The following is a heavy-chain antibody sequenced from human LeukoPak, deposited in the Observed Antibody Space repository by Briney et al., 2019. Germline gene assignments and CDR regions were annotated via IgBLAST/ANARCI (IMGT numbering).Heavy chain of an antibody. Sequence: GSLRLSCAASGFTFSSYGMHWVRQPPGKGLEWIGEIYHSGSTNYNPSLKSRVTISVDKSKNQFSLKLSSVTAADTAVYYCARDMYGEYLRTQLWGQGTLVTVSS. V-gene: IGHV4-4*02. CDR3: ARDMYGEYLRTQL. CDR1: GFTFSSYG. J-gene: IGHJ4*02. D-gene: IGHD3-10*02. CDR2: IYHSGST.